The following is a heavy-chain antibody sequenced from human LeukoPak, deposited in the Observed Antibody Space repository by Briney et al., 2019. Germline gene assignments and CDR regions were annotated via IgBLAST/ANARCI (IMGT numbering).Heavy chain of an antibody. J-gene: IGHJ4*02. CDR1: GFTVSGSA. V-gene: IGHV3-73*01. CDR2: IRSNTNNYAT. CDR3: TGDNFDSSVKFDY. D-gene: IGHD3-22*01. Sequence: GSLRLSCVVSGFTVSGSAMHWVWQASGEGLEWVGRIRSNTNNYATAYAAPVKGSFTTYRDDSKNPPHLQMNSLKTEHTAVYYCTGDNFDSSVKFDYWGQGTLVTVSS.